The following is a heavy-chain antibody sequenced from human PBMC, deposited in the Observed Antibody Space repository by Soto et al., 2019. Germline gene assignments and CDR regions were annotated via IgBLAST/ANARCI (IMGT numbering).Heavy chain of an antibody. CDR2: IWYDGSNK. CDR1: GFTFSSYG. J-gene: IGHJ6*02. D-gene: IGHD2-2*01. V-gene: IGHV3-33*01. Sequence: QVQVVESGGGVVQPGRSLRLSCAASGFTFSSYGMHWVRQAPGKGLEWVAIIWYDGSNKYYADSVKGRFTISRDNSKNLLYRQMNSLRAEDTAVYYCARPRLVSKYYYYYYGMDVWGQGTTVTVSS. CDR3: ARPRLVSKYYYYYYGMDV.